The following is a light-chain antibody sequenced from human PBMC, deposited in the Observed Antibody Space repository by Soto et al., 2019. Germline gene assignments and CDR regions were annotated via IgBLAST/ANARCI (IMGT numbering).Light chain of an antibody. CDR3: QQYSNWPLIT. Sequence: EIVLTQSPGTLSLSPGERATLSCRTSQSVSNNYLAWYQQKPGQAPRLLIYGASSRATGIPDRFSGSGSGTDFTLSISSLQSEDFAVYHCQQYSNWPLITFGQGTRLEI. V-gene: IGKV3-20*01. CDR1: QSVSNNY. CDR2: GAS. J-gene: IGKJ5*01.